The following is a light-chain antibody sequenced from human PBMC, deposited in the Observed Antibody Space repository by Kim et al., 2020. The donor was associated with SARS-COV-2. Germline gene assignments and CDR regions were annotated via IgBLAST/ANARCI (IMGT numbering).Light chain of an antibody. V-gene: IGLV6-57*02. CDR3: QSYDDSNRWV. CDR2: EDN. Sequence: KTVTSSCTGGSGNIASNYVQWYQQRPASAPTTVIYEDNERPSGVPDRFSGAIDSSSNSASLTISGLKTEDEADYYCQSYDDSNRWVFGGGTQLTVL. CDR1: SGNIASNY. J-gene: IGLJ3*02.